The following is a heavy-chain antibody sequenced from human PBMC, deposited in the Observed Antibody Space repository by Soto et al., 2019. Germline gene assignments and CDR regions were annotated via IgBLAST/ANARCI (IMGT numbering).Heavy chain of an antibody. CDR2: IIPILGIA. CDR1: GGTFSSYT. D-gene: IGHD3-22*01. V-gene: IGHV1-69*08. J-gene: IGHJ4*02. CDR3: ARDGGIPYYYESSGYCVY. Sequence: QVQLVQSGAEVKKPGSSVKVSCKASGGTFSSYTISWVRQAPGQGLEWMGRIIPILGIANYAQKFQSRVTITADKSTSTAYMELSSLRSEDTAMYYCARDGGIPYYYESSGYCVYWGKGTLVTVSS.